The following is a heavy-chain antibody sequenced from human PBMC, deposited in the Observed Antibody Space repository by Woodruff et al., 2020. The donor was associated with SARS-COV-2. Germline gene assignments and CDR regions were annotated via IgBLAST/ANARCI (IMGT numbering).Heavy chain of an antibody. CDR3: ATDLYYYDSSGSTTDAFDI. D-gene: IGHD3-22*01. CDR2: ISSSGSTI. V-gene: IGHV3-11*01. J-gene: IGHJ3*02. Sequence: EWVSYISSSGSTIYYADSVKGRFTISRDNAKNSLYLQMNSLRAEDTAVYYCATDLYYYDSSGSTTDAFDIWGQGTMVTVSS.